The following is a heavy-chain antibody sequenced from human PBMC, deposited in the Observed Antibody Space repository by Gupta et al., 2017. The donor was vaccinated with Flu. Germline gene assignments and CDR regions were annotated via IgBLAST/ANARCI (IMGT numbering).Heavy chain of an antibody. J-gene: IGHJ6*02. D-gene: IGHD3-3*01. CDR3: ARDQLRFLNLGGYYYYGMDV. V-gene: IGHV1-2*02. CDR1: GYTFTGYY. CDR2: INPNSGGT. Sequence: QVQLVQSGAEVKKPGASVKVSCKASGYTFTGYYMHWVRQAPGQGLEWMGWINPNSGGTNYAQKFQGRVTMTRDTSISTAYMELSRLRSDDTAVYYCARDQLRFLNLGGYYYYGMDVWGQGTTVTVSS.